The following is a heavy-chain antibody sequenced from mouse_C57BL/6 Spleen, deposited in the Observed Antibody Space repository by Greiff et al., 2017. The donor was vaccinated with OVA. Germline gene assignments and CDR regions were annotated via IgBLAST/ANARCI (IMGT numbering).Heavy chain of an antibody. CDR1: GFTFSDYG. CDR3: ARGNYYGSFWFAY. CDR2: ISSGSSTI. Sequence: EVKLMESGGGLVKPGGSLKLSCAASGFTFSDYGMHWVRQAPEKGLEWVAYISSGSSTIYYADTVKGRFTISRANAKNTLFLQMTSLRSEQTAMYYCARGNYYGSFWFAYWGQGTLVTVSA. V-gene: IGHV5-17*01. D-gene: IGHD1-1*01. J-gene: IGHJ3*01.